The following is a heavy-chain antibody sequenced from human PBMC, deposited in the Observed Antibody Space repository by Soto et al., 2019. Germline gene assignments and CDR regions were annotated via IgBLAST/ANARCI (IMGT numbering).Heavy chain of an antibody. Sequence: QVQLVESGGGVVQPGRSLRLSCAASGFTFSSYGMHWVRQAPGKGLEWVAVIWYDGSNKYYADSVKGRFTISRDNSKNTLYLQRNSLRAEETAVYYCARDGSYHFDYWGQGTLVTVSS. D-gene: IGHD1-26*01. CDR2: IWYDGSNK. V-gene: IGHV3-33*01. J-gene: IGHJ4*02. CDR1: GFTFSSYG. CDR3: ARDGSYHFDY.